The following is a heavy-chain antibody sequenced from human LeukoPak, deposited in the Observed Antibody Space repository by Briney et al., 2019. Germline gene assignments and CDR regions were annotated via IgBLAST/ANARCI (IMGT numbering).Heavy chain of an antibody. CDR3: ARDNSGWYA. V-gene: IGHV3-53*01. CDR2: IYSDGRT. Sequence: PGGSLRLSCAASGFTVSGNYLSWVRQAPGKGLEWVSVIYSDGRTYYADSVKGRFTISRDNAKNSLYLQMNSLRAEDTAVYYCARDNSGWYAWGQGTLVTVSS. CDR1: GFTVSGNY. J-gene: IGHJ5*02. D-gene: IGHD6-19*01.